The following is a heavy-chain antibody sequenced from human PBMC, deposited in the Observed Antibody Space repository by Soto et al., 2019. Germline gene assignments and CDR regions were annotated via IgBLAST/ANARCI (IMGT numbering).Heavy chain of an antibody. CDR3: ARRYGSCFDY. Sequence: SDTLCLTCTVPGSSISSYYWSWIRQPPGKGLEWIGYIYYSGSTNYNPSLTSRVTISVDTSKNQFSLKLSSVTAADTAAYYCARRYGSCFDYWGQGTLVTVSS. CDR1: GSSISSYY. CDR2: IYYSGST. V-gene: IGHV4-59*08. D-gene: IGHD5-18*01. J-gene: IGHJ4*02.